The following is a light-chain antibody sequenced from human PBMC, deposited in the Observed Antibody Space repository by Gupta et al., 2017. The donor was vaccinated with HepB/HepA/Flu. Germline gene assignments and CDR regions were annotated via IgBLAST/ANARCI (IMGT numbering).Light chain of an antibody. CDR3: YSRYSSGNHRV. V-gene: IGLV3-19*01. CDR1: SLSCYY. J-gene: IGLJ1*01. Sequence: SQLTPASAFSVALVATFWITCNGDSLSCYYVGWYQQKPGQAPILVIYGKNNRPSGVPDRFSGSSSGSTAALTITGAQEAEDAEYYCYSRYSSGNHRVFGAGTKVTVL. CDR2: GKN.